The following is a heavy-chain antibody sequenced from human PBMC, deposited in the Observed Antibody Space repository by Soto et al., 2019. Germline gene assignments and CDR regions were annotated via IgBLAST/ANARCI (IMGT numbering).Heavy chain of an antibody. CDR2: INHSGST. J-gene: IGHJ4*02. CDR1: GGSFSGYY. Sequence: SETLSLTCAVYGGSFSGYYWSWIRQPPGKGLEWIGEINHSGSTTYNPSLESRVTISEDTSKNQLSLKLSSVTAADTAMYYCARGHVAARLANWGQGTLVTVSS. D-gene: IGHD2-15*01. CDR3: ARGHVAARLAN. V-gene: IGHV4-34*01.